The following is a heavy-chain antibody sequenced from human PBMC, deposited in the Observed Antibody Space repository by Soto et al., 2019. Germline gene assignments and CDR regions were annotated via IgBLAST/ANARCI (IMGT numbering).Heavy chain of an antibody. Sequence: SETLSLTCAVYGGSFSGYYWSWIRQPPGKGLEWIGEINHSGSTNYNPSLKSRVTISVDTSKNQFSLKLSSVTAADTAVYYCARSTWEWWFDPWRQGTLVTVSS. CDR1: GGSFSGYY. V-gene: IGHV4-34*01. D-gene: IGHD3-3*01. J-gene: IGHJ5*02. CDR2: INHSGST. CDR3: ARSTWEWWFDP.